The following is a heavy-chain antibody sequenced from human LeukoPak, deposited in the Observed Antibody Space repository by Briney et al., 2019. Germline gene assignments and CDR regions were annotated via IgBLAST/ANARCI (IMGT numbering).Heavy chain of an antibody. J-gene: IGHJ2*01. D-gene: IGHD6-6*01. Sequence: GGSLRLSCAASGFSFSSHWMSWVRQAPGKGLEWVANIKQDGSEKYFVESVKGRFTISRDNAKNSLYLQMNSLRAEDTAVYYCARWGLYSRSSYWCIDLWGRGTLVTVSS. CDR1: GFSFSSHW. V-gene: IGHV3-7*01. CDR2: IKQDGSEK. CDR3: ARWGLYSRSSYWCIDL.